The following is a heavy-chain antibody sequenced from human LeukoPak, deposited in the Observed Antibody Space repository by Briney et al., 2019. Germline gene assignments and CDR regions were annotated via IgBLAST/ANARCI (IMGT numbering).Heavy chain of an antibody. D-gene: IGHD6-13*01. J-gene: IGHJ2*01. CDR3: AREWQQLVLTTYWYFDL. CDR1: GGTFISYT. V-gene: IGHV1-69*02. Sequence: SVKVSCKASGGTFISYTISWVRQAPGQGLEWMGRIIPILGIANYAQKFQGRVTITADKSTSTAYMELSSLRSEDTAVYYCAREWQQLVLTTYWYFDLWGRGTLVTVSS. CDR2: IIPILGIA.